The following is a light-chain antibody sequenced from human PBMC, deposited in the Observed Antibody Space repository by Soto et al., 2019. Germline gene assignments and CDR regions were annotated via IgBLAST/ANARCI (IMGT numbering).Light chain of an antibody. J-gene: IGKJ1*01. Sequence: EIVLTQSPDTLSLSPGERATLSCRASQSVSNYLAWYQQKPGQAPRLLIYDVSNRATGIPDRFSGSGSGTDFTLTISRLDPEDFAVYYCQQYGRSGTFGQRTKVDIK. CDR3: QQYGRSGT. V-gene: IGKV3-20*01. CDR1: QSVSNY. CDR2: DVS.